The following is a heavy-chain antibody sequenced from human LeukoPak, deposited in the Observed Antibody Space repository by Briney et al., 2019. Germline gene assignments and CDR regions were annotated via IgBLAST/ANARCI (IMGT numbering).Heavy chain of an antibody. V-gene: IGHV3-23*01. CDR1: GFTFSSFA. CDR2: ISGSGGST. D-gene: IGHD2-2*01. Sequence: QGGGSLRLSCAASGFTFSSFAMSWVRQAPGKGLEWVSAISGSGGSTYYADSVKGRFTISRDNSKNTLFLQMNSLRAEDTAVYYCAKDRSCTGSSCNVGSWGQGTMVTVSS. CDR3: AKDRSCTGSSCNVGS. J-gene: IGHJ3*01.